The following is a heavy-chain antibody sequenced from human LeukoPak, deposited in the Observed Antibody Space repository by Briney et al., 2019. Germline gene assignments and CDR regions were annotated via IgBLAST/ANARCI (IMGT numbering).Heavy chain of an antibody. J-gene: IGHJ3*02. CDR1: GYTLTELS. CDR2: FDPEDGET. CDR3: ATVFSIIQSEGGEKIAVAGLKYAFDI. V-gene: IGHV1-24*01. Sequence: ASVKVSCKVSGYTLTELSMHWVRQAPGKGLEWMGGFDPEDGETIYAQKFQGRVTMTEDTSTDTAYMELSSLRSEDTAVYYCATVFSIIQSEGGEKIAVAGLKYAFDIWGQGTMVTVSS. D-gene: IGHD6-19*01.